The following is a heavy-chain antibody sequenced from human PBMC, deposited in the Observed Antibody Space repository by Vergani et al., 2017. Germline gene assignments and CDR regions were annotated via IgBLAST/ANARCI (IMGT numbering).Heavy chain of an antibody. V-gene: IGHV1-69-2*01. J-gene: IGHJ6*02. CDR2: VDPEDGET. CDR1: GYTFTDRY. D-gene: IGHD4-17*01. CDR3: ATPQTVTRRGMEV. Sequence: EVQLVQSGAEVKKPGATMKISCKVSGYTFTDRYMHWVKQAPGKGLEWMGLVDPEDGETIYAEKFKGRVTIAADTSTDTAHLELSSLRSEDTAVYYCATPQTVTRRGMEVWGQGTTVIVSS.